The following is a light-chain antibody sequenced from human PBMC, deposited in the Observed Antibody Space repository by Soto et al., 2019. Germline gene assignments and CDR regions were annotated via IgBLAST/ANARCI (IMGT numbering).Light chain of an antibody. J-gene: IGKJ2*01. CDR2: AAS. V-gene: IGKV1-17*01. CDR1: QGIRND. Sequence: IQMTQSPSSLSASVGDRVTITCRASQGIRNDLGWYQQKPGKAPNLLISAASTLQSGVPSRFSGSGSETEFTLTITSLQPEDSATYYCQQRNSYPRTFGQGTKVDIK. CDR3: QQRNSYPRT.